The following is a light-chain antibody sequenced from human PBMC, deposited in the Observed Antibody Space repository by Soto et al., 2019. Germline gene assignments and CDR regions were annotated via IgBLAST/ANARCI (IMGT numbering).Light chain of an antibody. Sequence: IVLTQSPGTLSLSPGERATLSCRASQTGNNNYLAWYQHKSGQAPRLLIYGVYTRASGIPDRFSGSGSGTEFTLTITRLEPEDSAVYFCQHYGYSQWTFGQGTKADIK. CDR1: QTGNNNY. J-gene: IGKJ1*01. CDR3: QHYGYSQWT. V-gene: IGKV3-20*01. CDR2: GVY.